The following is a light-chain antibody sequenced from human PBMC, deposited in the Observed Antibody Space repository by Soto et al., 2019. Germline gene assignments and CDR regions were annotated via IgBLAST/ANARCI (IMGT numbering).Light chain of an antibody. CDR1: SSNIGRNY. V-gene: IGLV1-47*01. CDR2: RNN. CDR3: AAWDYSLSGYWV. J-gene: IGLJ3*02. Sequence: QLVLSQPPSASGTPGQRVTISCSGSSSNIGRNYVYWYQQVPGTAPKLLIFRNNQRPSGVPDRFSGSKSGTSASLAISGLRSEDEADYFCAAWDYSLSGYWVFGGGTKVTVL.